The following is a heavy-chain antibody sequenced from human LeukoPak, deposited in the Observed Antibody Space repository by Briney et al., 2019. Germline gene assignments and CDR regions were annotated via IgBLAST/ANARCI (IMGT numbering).Heavy chain of an antibody. V-gene: IGHV3-21*01. D-gene: IGHD1-26*01. CDR3: ASIGASGSYFGY. J-gene: IGHJ4*02. CDR2: ISSSSSYI. CDR1: GFTFSSYS. Sequence: GGSLRLSCAASGFTFSSYSMNWVRQAPGKGLEWVSSISSSSSYIYYADSVKGRFTISRDNSKNTLYLQMNSLRAEDTAVYYCASIGASGSYFGYWGQGTLVTVSS.